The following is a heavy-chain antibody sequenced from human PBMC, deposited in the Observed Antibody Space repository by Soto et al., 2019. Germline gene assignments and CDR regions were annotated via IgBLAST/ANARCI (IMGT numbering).Heavy chain of an antibody. V-gene: IGHV4-59*08. D-gene: IGHD6-19*01. CDR2: IYYSGSI. Sequence: SETLSLTCTVSGGSISSYYWSWIRQPPGKGLEWIGSIYYSGSIYYNPSLKSRVTISVDTSKNQFSLKLISVTAAETAVYYCARQSNGWYNWFDPWGQGTLVTVSS. J-gene: IGHJ5*02. CDR1: GGSISSYY. CDR3: ARQSNGWYNWFDP.